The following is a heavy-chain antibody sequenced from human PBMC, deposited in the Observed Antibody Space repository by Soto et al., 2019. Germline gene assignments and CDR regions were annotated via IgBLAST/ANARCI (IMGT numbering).Heavy chain of an antibody. J-gene: IGHJ4*02. Sequence: EVQLVESGGGLVKPGGSLRLSCTGSGFPFSAYNINWVRQAPGKGLEWVSSITVGSSHIYQPNSMKGRFTISRDDAKKSLYLQIDSLRDEDTALYYCSRSPEVGVRGAYWGQGTLVTVSS. CDR1: GFPFSAYN. D-gene: IGHD3-16*01. V-gene: IGHV3-21*01. CDR3: SRSPEVGVRGAY. CDR2: ITVGSSHI.